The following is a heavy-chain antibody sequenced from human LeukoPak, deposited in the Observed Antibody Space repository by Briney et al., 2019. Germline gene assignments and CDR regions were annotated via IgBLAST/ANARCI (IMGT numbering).Heavy chain of an antibody. CDR1: GFTFSSYA. Sequence: GGSLRLSCAASGFTFSSYAMHWVRQAPGKGLEWVAVISYDGSNKYYADSVKGRFTISRDNSKNTLYLQMNSLRVEDTAVYYCARDLIYYDSSGYYLFDYWGREPWSPSPQ. CDR2: ISYDGSNK. V-gene: IGHV3-30-3*01. D-gene: IGHD3-22*01. J-gene: IGHJ4*02. CDR3: ARDLIYYDSSGYYLFDY.